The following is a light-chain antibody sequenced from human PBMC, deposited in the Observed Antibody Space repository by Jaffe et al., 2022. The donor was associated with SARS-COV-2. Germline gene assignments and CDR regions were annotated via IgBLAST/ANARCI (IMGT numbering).Light chain of an antibody. CDR2: AAS. J-gene: IGKJ4*01. V-gene: IGKV1-16*02. Sequence: DIQMTQSPSSLSASVGDRVTITCRASQDINNYLAWFQQKPGEAPKCLIHAASFLQSGIPSKFSGSGSGTDFTLTISSLQPEDFASYFCQQYDSYPLTFGGGTKVEIK. CDR3: QQYDSYPLT. CDR1: QDINNY.